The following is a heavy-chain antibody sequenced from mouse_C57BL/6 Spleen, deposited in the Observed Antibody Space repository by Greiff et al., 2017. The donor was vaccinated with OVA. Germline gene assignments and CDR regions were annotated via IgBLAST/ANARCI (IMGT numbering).Heavy chain of an antibody. D-gene: IGHD3-2*02. Sequence: QVQLQQPGAELVMPGASVKLSCKASGFTFTSYWMHWVKQRPGQGLEWIGEIDPSDSYTNYNQKFKGKSTLTVDKSSSTAYMQLISLTSEDSAVYYCARGGAAQARAMDYWGQGTSVTVSS. CDR3: ARGGAAQARAMDY. CDR1: GFTFTSYW. CDR2: IDPSDSYT. J-gene: IGHJ4*01. V-gene: IGHV1-69*01.